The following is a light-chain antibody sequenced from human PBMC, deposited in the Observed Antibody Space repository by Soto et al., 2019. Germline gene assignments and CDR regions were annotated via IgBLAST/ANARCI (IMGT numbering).Light chain of an antibody. J-gene: IGLJ2*01. CDR2: DVS. V-gene: IGLV2-11*01. CDR1: SSDVGGYNY. Sequence: QSALTQPRSVSGSPGQSVTLSCTGTSSDVGGYNYVSWYQQHPGKAPKLMIYDVSERPSGVPDRFSGSKSGNTASLTISGLQAEDEADYYCCSYAGSYTLVVFGGGTKVTVL. CDR3: CSYAGSYTLVV.